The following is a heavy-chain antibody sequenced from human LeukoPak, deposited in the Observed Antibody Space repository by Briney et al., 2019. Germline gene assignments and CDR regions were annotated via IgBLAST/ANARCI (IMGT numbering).Heavy chain of an antibody. Sequence: SETLSLTCAVCGGSFSGYYWSWIRQPPGKGLEWIGEINHSGSTNYNPSLKSRVTISVDTSKNQFSLKLSSVTAADTAVYYCAREALYSGYAAFDIWGQGTMVTVSS. CDR1: GGSFSGYY. V-gene: IGHV4-34*01. D-gene: IGHD5-12*01. J-gene: IGHJ3*02. CDR3: AREALYSGYAAFDI. CDR2: INHSGST.